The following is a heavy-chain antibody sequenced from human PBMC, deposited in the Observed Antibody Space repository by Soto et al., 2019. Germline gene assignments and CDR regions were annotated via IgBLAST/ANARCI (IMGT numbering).Heavy chain of an antibody. V-gene: IGHV1-3*01. D-gene: IGHD2-21*02. Sequence: ASVKVSCKASGYTFTSYAMHWVRQAPGQRLEWMGWINAGNGNTKYSQKFQGRVTITRDTSASTAYMELSSLRSEDTAVYYCAMSIVVVTALDYWGPGTLVPVSS. CDR1: GYTFTSYA. J-gene: IGHJ4*02. CDR2: INAGNGNT. CDR3: AMSIVVVTALDY.